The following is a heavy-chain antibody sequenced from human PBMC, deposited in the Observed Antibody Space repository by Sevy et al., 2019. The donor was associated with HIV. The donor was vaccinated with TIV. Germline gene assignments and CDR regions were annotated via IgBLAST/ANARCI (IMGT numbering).Heavy chain of an antibody. V-gene: IGHV4-59*01. D-gene: IGHD6-6*01. Sequence: SETLSLTCTVSGDSISGYYWSWIRQPPGKGLEWIGYIYYSGITNYNPSLKSRVTISADTSKNQISLNLSSVTAADTAVYYCANGISARLDYWGQRTLVTDSS. CDR2: IYYSGIT. CDR3: ANGISARLDY. J-gene: IGHJ4*02. CDR1: GDSISGYY.